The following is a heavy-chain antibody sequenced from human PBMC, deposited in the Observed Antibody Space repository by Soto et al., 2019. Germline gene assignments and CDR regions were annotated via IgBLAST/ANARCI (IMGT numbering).Heavy chain of an antibody. CDR1: GGSFSVYS. CDR3: ARLNVAAAGTLLRGMDV. Sequence: QVQLQQWGAGLLKPSETLSLTCAVYGGSFSVYSWIWSRQPPGKGLEWIGEINQSGSTNYNPSLKRRVTISVDTSKKQFSLKLRSVTAADTAVYYCARLNVAAAGTLLRGMDVWGQGTTVTVSS. CDR2: INQSGST. V-gene: IGHV4-34*01. J-gene: IGHJ6*02. D-gene: IGHD6-13*01.